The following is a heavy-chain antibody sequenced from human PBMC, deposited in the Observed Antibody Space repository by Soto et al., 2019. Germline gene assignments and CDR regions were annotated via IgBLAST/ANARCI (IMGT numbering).Heavy chain of an antibody. D-gene: IGHD4-4*01. CDR2: XXYXGXS. J-gene: IGHJ4*01. V-gene: IGHV4-31*02. CDR3: ARRHSNAGDCFDY. Sequence: IRQHPGKGLXWIXXXXYXGXSXXXXXXESRVATSVDTSRNQLSLEINSVTAADTAVYYCARRHSNAGDCFDYWGPGILVSVS.